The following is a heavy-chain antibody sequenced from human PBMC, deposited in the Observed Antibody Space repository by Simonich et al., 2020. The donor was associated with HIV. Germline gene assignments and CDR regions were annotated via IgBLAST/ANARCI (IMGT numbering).Heavy chain of an antibody. CDR3: ASAAADVKYYYWYGMDV. CDR2: VHETGNT. Sequence: QVQLQESGPGVVKPSETLSLTCTVSGGSISSHSWSWIRQSTGKGLAWIGEVHETGNTNYHPSQKSRVTISVDTSKNQFSLKLSSVTAADTAVYHCASAAADVKYYYWYGMDVWGQGTTVTVSS. V-gene: IGHV4-59*11. J-gene: IGHJ6*02. CDR1: GGSISSHS. D-gene: IGHD6-13*01.